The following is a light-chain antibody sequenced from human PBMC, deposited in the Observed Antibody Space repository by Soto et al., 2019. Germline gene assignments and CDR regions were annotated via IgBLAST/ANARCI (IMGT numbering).Light chain of an antibody. Sequence: EIVLTQSPGTLSLSPGERATLSCRASQSVNSNYLTWYQQKPGQAPRLLIYGASSRATGIPDRFSGSGSGTDFTLTIIRLEPKDFAVYYCQQYGSSPFTFSPGTKVDIK. V-gene: IGKV3-20*01. J-gene: IGKJ3*01. CDR3: QQYGSSPFT. CDR2: GAS. CDR1: QSVNSNY.